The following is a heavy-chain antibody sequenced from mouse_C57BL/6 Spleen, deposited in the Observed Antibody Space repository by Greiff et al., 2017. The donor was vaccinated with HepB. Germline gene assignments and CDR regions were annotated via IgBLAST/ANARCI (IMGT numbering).Heavy chain of an antibody. J-gene: IGHJ1*03. Sequence: EVMLVESGGGLVKPGGSLKLSCAASGFTFSDYGMHWVRQAPEKGLEWVAYISSGSSTIYYADTVKGRFTISRDNAKNTLFLQMTSLRSEDTAMYYCASWDGYYVYFDVWGTGTTVTVSS. CDR2: ISSGSSTI. CDR1: GFTFSDYG. D-gene: IGHD2-3*01. V-gene: IGHV5-17*01. CDR3: ASWDGYYVYFDV.